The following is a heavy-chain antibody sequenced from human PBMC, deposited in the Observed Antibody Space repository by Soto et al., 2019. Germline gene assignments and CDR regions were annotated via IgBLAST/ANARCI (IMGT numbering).Heavy chain of an antibody. J-gene: IGHJ4*02. CDR1: GGSISSYY. Sequence: PSETLSLTCTVSGGSISSYYWSWIRQPPGKGLEWIGYIYYSGSTNYNPSLKSRVTISVDTSKNQFSLKLSSVTAADTAMYYCARLARTVLGTITLSPSGYFDYWGQGTLVTVSS. CDR2: IYYSGST. V-gene: IGHV4-59*01. D-gene: IGHD1-7*01. CDR3: ARLARTVLGTITLSPSGYFDY.